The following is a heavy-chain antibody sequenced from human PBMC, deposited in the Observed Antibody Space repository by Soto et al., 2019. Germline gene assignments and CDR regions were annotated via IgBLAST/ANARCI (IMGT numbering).Heavy chain of an antibody. Sequence: GGSLRLSCAASGFTFSSYAMSWVRQAPGKGLECVSTISGSDGSTYYADSVKGRFTISRDNSRNTLYLQMNSLRAEDTAVYYCAKDGVAHIPLYTSGSSYDHWGQGTLVTVSS. V-gene: IGHV3-23*01. D-gene: IGHD3-22*01. J-gene: IGHJ4*02. CDR1: GFTFSSYA. CDR3: AKDGVAHIPLYTSGSSYDH. CDR2: ISGSDGST.